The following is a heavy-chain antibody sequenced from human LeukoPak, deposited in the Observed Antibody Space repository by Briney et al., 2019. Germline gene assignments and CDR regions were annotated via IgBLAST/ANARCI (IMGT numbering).Heavy chain of an antibody. CDR3: ARGRIAYYDYVWGSYRRPSAFDT. CDR1: GGSFSGYY. CDR2: INHSGST. D-gene: IGHD3-16*02. V-gene: IGHV4-34*01. Sequence: SETLSLTCAVYGGSFSGYYWSWIRQPPGKGLEWIGEINHSGSTNYNPSLKSRVTISVDTSKNQFSLKLSSVTAADTAVYYCARGRIAYYDYVWGSYRRPSAFDTWGQGTMVTVSS. J-gene: IGHJ3*02.